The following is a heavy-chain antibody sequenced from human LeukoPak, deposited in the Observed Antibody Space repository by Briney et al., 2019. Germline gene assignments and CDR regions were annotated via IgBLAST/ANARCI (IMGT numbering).Heavy chain of an antibody. J-gene: IGHJ4*02. CDR3: ARGYGRYFDY. Sequence: SETLSLTCAVYGGSFSNYYWSWVRQPPGKGLEWIGEINHSGSTNYNPSLKSRVTISVDTSKNQFSLKLSSVTAADTAVYYCARGYGRYFDYWGQGTLVTVSS. CDR2: INHSGST. D-gene: IGHD3-10*01. V-gene: IGHV4-34*01. CDR1: GGSFSNYY.